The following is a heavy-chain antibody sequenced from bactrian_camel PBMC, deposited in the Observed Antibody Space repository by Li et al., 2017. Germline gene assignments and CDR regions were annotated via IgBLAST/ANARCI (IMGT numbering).Heavy chain of an antibody. Sequence: HVQLVESGGGSVQAGGSLRLSCAASTWTYRMVWFRQAPGKEREGVANIGNFGRTRYADSVKGRFTISKDNAKNTLYLQMNSLKPVDTAVYYCAPTRDSDYCWGQGTQVTVS. D-gene: IGHD4*01. J-gene: IGHJ4*01. V-gene: IGHV3S53*01. CDR3: APTRDSDYC. CDR2: IGNFGRT. CDR1: TWTYR.